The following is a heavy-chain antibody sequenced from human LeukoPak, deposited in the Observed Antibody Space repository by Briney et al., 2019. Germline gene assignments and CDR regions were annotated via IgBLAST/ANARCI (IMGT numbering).Heavy chain of an antibody. CDR1: GGSVSSYY. D-gene: IGHD6-19*01. J-gene: IGHJ4*02. CDR2: IYNSGTT. Sequence: PSETLSLTCTVSGGSVSSYYWSWIRQPPGKGLEWIGNIYNSGTTNYNPSLKSRVTISVDTSKSQFSLILRSVTAADTAVYYCANGQQWLAFDSWGLGTLVTVSS. CDR3: ANGQQWLAFDS. V-gene: IGHV4-59*08.